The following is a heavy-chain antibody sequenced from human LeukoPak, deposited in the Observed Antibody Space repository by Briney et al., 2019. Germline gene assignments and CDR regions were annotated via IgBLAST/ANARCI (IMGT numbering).Heavy chain of an antibody. CDR2: INPSGGST. Sequence: ASVKVSCKASGYTFASYYMHWVRQAPGQGLEWMGIINPSGGSTSYAQKFQGRVTMTRDTSTSTVYMELSSLRSEDTAVYYCARDSAVYDSSGYYPDYWGQGTLVTVSS. J-gene: IGHJ4*02. CDR1: GYTFASYY. V-gene: IGHV1-46*01. CDR3: ARDSAVYDSSGYYPDY. D-gene: IGHD3-22*01.